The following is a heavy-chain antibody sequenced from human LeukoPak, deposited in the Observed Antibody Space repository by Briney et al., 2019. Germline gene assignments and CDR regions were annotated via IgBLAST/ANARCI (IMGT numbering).Heavy chain of an antibody. CDR3: AKDNPNYYDSNY. CDR2: ISGSGGST. CDR1: GFTFSSYW. Sequence: HPGGSLRLSCAASGFTFSSYWMSWVRQAPGKGLEWVSAISGSGGSTYYADSVKGRFTISRDNSKNTLYLQMNSLRAEDTAVYYCAKDNPNYYDSNYWGQGTLVTVSS. D-gene: IGHD3-22*01. V-gene: IGHV3-23*01. J-gene: IGHJ4*02.